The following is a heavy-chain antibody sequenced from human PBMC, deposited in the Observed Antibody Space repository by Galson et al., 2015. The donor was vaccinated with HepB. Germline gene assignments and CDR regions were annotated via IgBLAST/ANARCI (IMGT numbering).Heavy chain of an antibody. CDR3: ARHLATILDYHDAFDI. CDR1: GGSIRSYY. J-gene: IGHJ3*02. Sequence: LTCTVSGGSIRSYYWSWIRQPPGKGLEWIGEINHSGSTNYNPSLKNRVTISVDTSKNQFSLKLSSVTAADTAVYYCARHLATILDYHDAFDIWGQGTMVTVSS. V-gene: IGHV4-59*08. D-gene: IGHD4/OR15-4a*01. CDR2: INHSGST.